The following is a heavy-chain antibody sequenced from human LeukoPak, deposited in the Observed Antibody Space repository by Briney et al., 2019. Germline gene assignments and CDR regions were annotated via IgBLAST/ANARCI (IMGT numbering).Heavy chain of an antibody. V-gene: IGHV1-46*01. CDR1: GYTFTSYY. Sequence: ASVKVSCKASGYTFTSYYMHWVRQAPGQGLEWMGIINPSGGSTSYAQKFQGRVTMTRDMSTSTVYMELSSLRSEDTAVYYCARHEEQLGFDYWGQGTLVTVSS. CDR3: ARHEEQLGFDY. D-gene: IGHD6-13*01. J-gene: IGHJ4*02. CDR2: INPSGGST.